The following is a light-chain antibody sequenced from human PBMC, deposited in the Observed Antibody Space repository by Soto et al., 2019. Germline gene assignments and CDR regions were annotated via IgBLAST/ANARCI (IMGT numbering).Light chain of an antibody. CDR1: SSDVGSYNL. J-gene: IGLJ2*01. V-gene: IGLV2-23*02. CDR2: EVS. CDR3: CSYAGSSTPYVV. Sequence: QSALTRPASVSGSPGQSITISCTGTSSDVGSYNLVSWYQQHPGKAPKLMIYEVSKRPSGVSNRFSGSKSGNTASLTISGLQAEDEADYYCCSYAGSSTPYVVFGGGTKLTVL.